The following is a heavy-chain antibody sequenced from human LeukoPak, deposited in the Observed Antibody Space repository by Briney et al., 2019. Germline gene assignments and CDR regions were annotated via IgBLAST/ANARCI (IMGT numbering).Heavy chain of an antibody. CDR1: GYTFTSYD. Sequence: ASVKVSCKASGYTFTSYDINWVRQATGQGLEWMGWINPNSGGTNYAQKFQGRVTMTRDTPISTAYMELSRLRSDDTAVYYCARGVGSGWYNWFDPWGQGTLVTVSS. CDR2: INPNSGGT. V-gene: IGHV1-2*02. J-gene: IGHJ5*02. D-gene: IGHD6-19*01. CDR3: ARGVGSGWYNWFDP.